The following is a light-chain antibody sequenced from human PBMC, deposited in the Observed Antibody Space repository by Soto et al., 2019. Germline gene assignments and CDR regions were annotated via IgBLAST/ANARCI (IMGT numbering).Light chain of an antibody. CDR2: GAS. CDR3: QHYDWSLTWT. J-gene: IGKJ1*01. V-gene: IGKV3-20*01. Sequence: EVVLTQSPGTLSLSPGQRATLSCRASQPVSPSFLAWYQQKGGQAPRLLIYGASTRSTGVPDRFSGSGSGTDFTLPISELEPEDFAVYYCQHYDWSLTWTFGPGTKVDIK. CDR1: QPVSPSF.